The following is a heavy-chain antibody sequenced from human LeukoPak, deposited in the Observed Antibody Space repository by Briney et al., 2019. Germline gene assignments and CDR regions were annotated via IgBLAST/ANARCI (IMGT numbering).Heavy chain of an antibody. J-gene: IGHJ4*02. CDR2: IYPGDSDT. CDR1: GYSFTNYW. CDR3: AREGSYCSGGSCYMRPFDY. Sequence: GESLKISCKGSGYSFTNYWIGWVRQMPGKGLEWMGIIYPGDSDTRYSPSFQGQVTISADKSISIAYLQWSSLKASDTATYYCAREGSYCSGGSCYMRPFDYWGQGTLVTVSS. V-gene: IGHV5-51*01. D-gene: IGHD2-15*01.